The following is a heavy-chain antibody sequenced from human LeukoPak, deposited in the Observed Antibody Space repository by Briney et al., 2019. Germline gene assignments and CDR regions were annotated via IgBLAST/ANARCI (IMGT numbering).Heavy chain of an antibody. CDR2: ISYDGSNK. CDR1: GFTFSSYG. J-gene: IGHJ4*02. CDR3: ALERPVGTYCGGDCYSLSY. D-gene: IGHD2-21*02. Sequence: GGSLRLSCAASGFTFSSYGMHWVRQAPGKGLEWVAVISYDGSNKYYADSVKGRFTISRDNSKNTLYLQMNSLRAEDTAVYYCALERPVGTYCGGDCYSLSYWGQGTLVTVSS. V-gene: IGHV3-30*03.